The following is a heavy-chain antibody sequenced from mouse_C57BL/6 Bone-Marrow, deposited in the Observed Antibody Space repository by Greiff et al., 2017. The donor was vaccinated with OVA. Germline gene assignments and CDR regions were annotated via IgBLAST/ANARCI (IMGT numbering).Heavy chain of an antibody. CDR2: ITHSGET. CDR1: GFPITSGYY. CDR3: AGDRWWLAY. J-gene: IGHJ3*01. V-gene: IGHV12-3*01. Sequence: VHLVESGPGLVKPSQSLFLTCSITGFPITSGYYWIWIRQSPGKPLEWMGYITHSGETFYNPSLQSPISITRETSKNQFFLQLNSVTTEDTAMYYCAGDRWWLAYWGQGTLVTVSA.